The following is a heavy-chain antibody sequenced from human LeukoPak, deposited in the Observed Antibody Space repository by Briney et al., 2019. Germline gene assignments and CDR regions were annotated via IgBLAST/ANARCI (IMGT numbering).Heavy chain of an antibody. CDR3: AKGTRDSKQWFGELEFDY. CDR2: ISWNSGSI. CDR1: GFTFDDYA. D-gene: IGHD3-10*01. J-gene: IGHJ4*02. Sequence: PGGSLRLSCAASGFTFDDYAVHWVRQAPGKGLEWVSGISWNSGSIGYADSVKGRFTISRDNAKNSLYLQMNSLRAEDTALYYCAKGTRDSKQWFGELEFDYWGQGTLVTVSS. V-gene: IGHV3-9*01.